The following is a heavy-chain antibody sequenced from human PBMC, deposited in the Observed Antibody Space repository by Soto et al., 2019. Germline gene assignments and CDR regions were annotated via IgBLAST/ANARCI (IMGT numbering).Heavy chain of an antibody. Sequence: SETLSLTCTVSGGSISSYYWSWIRQPPGKGLEWIGYIYYSGSTNYNPSLKSRVTISVDTSKNQFSLKLSSVTAADTAVYYCARHGNTDYYMDVWGKGTTVTVSS. CDR2: IYYSGST. J-gene: IGHJ6*03. CDR1: GGSISSYY. CDR3: ARHGNTDYYMDV. D-gene: IGHD1-1*01. V-gene: IGHV4-59*08.